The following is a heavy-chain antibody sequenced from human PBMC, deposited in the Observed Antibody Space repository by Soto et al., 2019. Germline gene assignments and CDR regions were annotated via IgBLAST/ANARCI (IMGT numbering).Heavy chain of an antibody. CDR3: ATAGYAHGLDV. J-gene: IGHJ6*02. D-gene: IGHD2-15*01. CDR2: SRNKGNTYST. V-gene: IGHV3-72*01. CDR1: GFTSSDHD. Sequence: EVQLVDSGGGLVQPGESLRLSCAVSGFTSSDHDMHWVRRAPGKGLEWVGRSRNKGNTYSTAYAASVKGRFTISRDDSRNSLYLQMNSLKTEDSAVYFCATAGYAHGLDVWGQGTTVTVSS.